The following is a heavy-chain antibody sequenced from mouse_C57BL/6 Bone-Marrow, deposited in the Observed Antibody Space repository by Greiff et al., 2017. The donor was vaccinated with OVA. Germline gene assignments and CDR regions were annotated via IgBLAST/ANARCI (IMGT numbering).Heavy chain of an antibody. CDR2: ISSGSSTI. V-gene: IGHV5-17*01. CDR1: GFTFSDYG. Sequence: EVKLVESGGGLVKPGGSLKLSCAASGFTFSDYGMHWVRQAPEKGLEWVAYISSGSSTIYYADTVKGRFTISRANAKNTLFLQMTSLRAEDPAMYYCARDGFAYWGQGTLVTVSA. CDR3: ARDGFAY. J-gene: IGHJ3*01.